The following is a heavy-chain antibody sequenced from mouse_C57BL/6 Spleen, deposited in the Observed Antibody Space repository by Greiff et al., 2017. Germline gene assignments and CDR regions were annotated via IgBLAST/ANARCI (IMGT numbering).Heavy chain of an antibody. CDR3: ARVGYYGSSQYYFDY. V-gene: IGHV1-53*01. D-gene: IGHD1-1*01. CDR2: INPSNGGT. CDR1: GYTFTSYW. Sequence: QVQLKQPGTELVKPGASVKLSCKASGYTFTSYWMHWVKQRPGQGLEWIGNINPSNGGTNYNEKFKSKATLTVDKSSSTAYMQLSSLTSEDSAVYYCARVGYYGSSQYYFDYWGQGTTLTVSS. J-gene: IGHJ2*01.